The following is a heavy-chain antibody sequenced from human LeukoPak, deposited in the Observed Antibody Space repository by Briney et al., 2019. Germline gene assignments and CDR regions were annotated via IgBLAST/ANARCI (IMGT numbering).Heavy chain of an antibody. D-gene: IGHD6-19*01. Sequence: GGSLRLSCAASGFTVSGNYMNWVRQAPGKGLEWVSARSGGGGNTYYADSVKGRFTISRDNSKNTLYLQMNSLRAEDRAVYYCAKASLDSSGWYGSWFDPWGQGTLVTVSS. V-gene: IGHV3-23*01. CDR3: AKASLDSSGWYGSWFDP. CDR1: GFTVSGNY. J-gene: IGHJ5*02. CDR2: RSGGGGNT.